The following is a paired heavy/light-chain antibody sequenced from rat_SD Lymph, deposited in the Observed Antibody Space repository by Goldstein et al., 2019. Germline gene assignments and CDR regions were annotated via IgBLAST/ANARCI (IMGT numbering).Light chain of an antibody. CDR2: SGS. CDR1: KSISNY. CDR3: QQYYEKPYT. V-gene: IGKV16S1*01. Sequence: DVQMTQSLSYLAASPGESVSISCKASKSISNYLAWYQQKPGEAYKLLIYSGSTLQSGTPSRFSGSGSGTDFTLTIRSLEPEDFGLYYCQQYYEKPYTFGAGTKLELK. J-gene: IGKJ2-3*01.
Heavy chain of an antibody. Sequence: QVQLKETGPGLVQPTQTLSITCTVSGFSLTSYYMQWVRQTPGKGLEWMGFIRSGGSTEYNSEFKSRLSISRDTSKNQVFLKMNSLKTEDTGVYYCARAYMRGYFDYWGQGVMVTVSS. CDR3: ARAYMRGYFDY. CDR1: GFSLTSYY. V-gene: IGHV2-65*01. CDR2: IRSGGST. D-gene: IGHD1-10*01. J-gene: IGHJ2*01.